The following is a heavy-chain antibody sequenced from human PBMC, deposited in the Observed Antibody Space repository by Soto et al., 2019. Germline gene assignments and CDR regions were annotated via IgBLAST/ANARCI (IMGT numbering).Heavy chain of an antibody. CDR2: IIPIFGAA. D-gene: IGHD3-3*01. CDR1: GGTFSSYA. Sequence: SVKVSCKASGGTFSSYAISWVRQAPGQGLEWMGGIIPIFGAANYAQKFQGRVTITADKSTSTAYMELSSLRSEDTAVYYCARVPPDYDFWSGYYTGDYYYYGMDVWGQGTTVTVSS. CDR3: ARVPPDYDFWSGYYTGDYYYYGMDV. J-gene: IGHJ6*02. V-gene: IGHV1-69*06.